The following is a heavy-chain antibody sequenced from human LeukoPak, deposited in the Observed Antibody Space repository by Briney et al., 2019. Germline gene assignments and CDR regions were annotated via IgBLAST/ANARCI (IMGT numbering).Heavy chain of an antibody. J-gene: IGHJ4*02. V-gene: IGHV4-4*02. CDR3: ARVNINNWHSCDY. Sequence: SETLSLTCAVSGGSISSNNWWGWVRQPPGKGLEWIGEIYHSGSPSYNPSLKSRVTISVDKSRNHFSLYLSSVTAADTAVYYCARVNINNWHSCDYWGQGTLVTVSS. D-gene: IGHD1-1*01. CDR2: IYHSGSP. CDR1: GGSISSNNW.